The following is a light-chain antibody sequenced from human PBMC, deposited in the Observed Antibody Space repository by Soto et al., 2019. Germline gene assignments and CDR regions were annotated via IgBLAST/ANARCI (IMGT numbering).Light chain of an antibody. Sequence: DIVMTQSPVSLPVTPGEPASISCRSSQSLLHYNGYNYLDWYLQNPGQSPQLLIYLGSNRASGVPNRFSGSGSGTEFTLQINRVEAEDVGVYYCMQAVQAPLTFGQGTKLEIK. CDR2: LGS. CDR1: QSLLHYNGYNY. CDR3: MQAVQAPLT. J-gene: IGKJ2*01. V-gene: IGKV2-28*01.